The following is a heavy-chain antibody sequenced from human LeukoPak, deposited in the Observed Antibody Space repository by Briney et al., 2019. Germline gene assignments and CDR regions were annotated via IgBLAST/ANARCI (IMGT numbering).Heavy chain of an antibody. J-gene: IGHJ4*02. CDR3: ATNRPYCSSTSCYGV. V-gene: IGHV3-74*01. CDR2: INSDGSST. Sequence: GGSLRLSCAASGFTSSSYWMHWVRQAPGKGLVWVSRINSDGSSTSYADSVKGRFTISRDNAKNTLYLQMNSLRAEDTAVYYCATNRPYCSSTSCYGVWGQGTLVTVSS. CDR1: GFTSSSYW. D-gene: IGHD2-2*01.